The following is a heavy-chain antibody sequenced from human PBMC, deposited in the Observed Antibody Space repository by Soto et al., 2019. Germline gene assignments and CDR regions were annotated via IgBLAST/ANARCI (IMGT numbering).Heavy chain of an antibody. V-gene: IGHV3-23*01. D-gene: IGHD3-10*01. CDR2: ISGSGGST. Sequence: GGSLRLSCAASGFTFSSYAMSWVRQAPGKGLEWVSAISGSGGSTYYADSVKGRFTISRDNSKNTLYLQMNSLRAEDTAVYYCAKGGMVRGVIPTNNWFACFDPWGQGTLVTVSS. CDR1: GFTFSSYA. J-gene: IGHJ5*02. CDR3: AKGGMVRGVIPTNNWFACFDP.